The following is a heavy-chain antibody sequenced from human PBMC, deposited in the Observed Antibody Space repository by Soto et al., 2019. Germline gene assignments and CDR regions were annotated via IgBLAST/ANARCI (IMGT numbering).Heavy chain of an antibody. J-gene: IGHJ4*02. D-gene: IGHD3-3*02. CDR3: ASASNIGR. CDR2: IKEDGSER. Sequence: GSLRLSCAASGFTFSNYWMSWVRQAPGKGLEWVANIKEDGSERNYVDSVKGRSTISRDNAENSLYLQMNSLRAEDTAVYYCASASNIGRWGQGTLVTVS. CDR1: GFTFSNYW. V-gene: IGHV3-7*01.